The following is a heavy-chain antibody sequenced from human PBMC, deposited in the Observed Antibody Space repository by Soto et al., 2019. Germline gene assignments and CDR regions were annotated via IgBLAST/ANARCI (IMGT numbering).Heavy chain of an antibody. Sequence: ASVKVSCKASGYTFTIYEINWVRQATGQGLEWIGWMNPNSGNTGYAQKFQGRVTMTRNTSISTAYMELSSLRSEDTAVYYCARGKYYDSSGSDWYFDLWGRGTLVTVSS. V-gene: IGHV1-8*01. CDR3: ARGKYYDSSGSDWYFDL. CDR1: GYTFTIYE. CDR2: MNPNSGNT. D-gene: IGHD3-22*01. J-gene: IGHJ2*01.